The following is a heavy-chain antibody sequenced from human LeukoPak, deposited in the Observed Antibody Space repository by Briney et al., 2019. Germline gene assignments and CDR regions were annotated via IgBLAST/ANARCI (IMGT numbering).Heavy chain of an antibody. CDR2: FYHGGST. CDR3: ARGRRFPPLYSSSWYAQGKYYFDY. CDR1: GYSISTGYY. D-gene: IGHD6-13*01. V-gene: IGHV4-38-2*02. Sequence: SETLSLTCTVSGYSISTGYYWEWIRQPPGKGLEWIGTFYHGGSTYYNPSLKSRVTISVDTSKNQFSLKLSSVTAADTAVYYFARGRRFPPLYSSSWYAQGKYYFDYWGQGTLVTVSS. J-gene: IGHJ4*02.